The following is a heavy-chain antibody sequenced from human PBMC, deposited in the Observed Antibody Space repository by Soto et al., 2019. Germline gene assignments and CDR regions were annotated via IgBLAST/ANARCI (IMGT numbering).Heavy chain of an antibody. D-gene: IGHD6-13*01. J-gene: IGHJ6*03. CDR3: ARHLGRVDSWATYYSDSYVDV. Sequence: QVQLQESGPGLVKPSQTLSLTCTVSGGSISSGGYYWSWIRQHPGKGLEWIGYIYYSGSTYSKLSRNSRVTMSVDSPKNQSSLKLRSVTAAGTAVYYCARHLGRVDSWATYYSDSYVDVWGKRPTVTVSS. CDR2: IYYSGST. CDR1: GGSISSGGYY. V-gene: IGHV4-31*03.